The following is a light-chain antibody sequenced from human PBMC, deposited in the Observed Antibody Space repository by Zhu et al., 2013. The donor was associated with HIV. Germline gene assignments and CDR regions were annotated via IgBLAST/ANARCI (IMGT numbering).Light chain of an antibody. CDR3: SSYTINTLQL. CDR1: NSDISASNY. J-gene: IGLJ3*02. Sequence: QSALTQPASVSGSPGQSIAISCTGTNSDISASNYVSWYQQHPDKAPKLMIYDVSNRPSGVSNRFSGSKSGNTASLTISGLQAEDEGDYYCSSYTINTLQLFGGGTKVTVL. CDR2: DVS. V-gene: IGLV2-14*03.